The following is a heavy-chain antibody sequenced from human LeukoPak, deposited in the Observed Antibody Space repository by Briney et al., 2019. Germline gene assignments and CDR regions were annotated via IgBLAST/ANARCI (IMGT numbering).Heavy chain of an antibody. CDR2: INHSGST. V-gene: IGHV4-34*01. CDR1: GGSFSGYY. CDR3: ARGALEMATVVRGHNWFDP. Sequence: SETLSLTCAVYGGSFSGYYWSWIRQPPGKGLEWIGEINHSGSTNYNPSLKSRVTISVDTSKNQFSLKLSSVTAADTAVYYCARGALEMATVVRGHNWFDPWGQGTLVTVFS. D-gene: IGHD5-24*01. J-gene: IGHJ5*02.